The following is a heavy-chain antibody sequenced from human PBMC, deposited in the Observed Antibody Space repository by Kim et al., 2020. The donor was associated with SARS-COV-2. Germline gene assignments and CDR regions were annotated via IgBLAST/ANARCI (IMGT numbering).Heavy chain of an antibody. D-gene: IGHD6-19*01. CDR1: GGSFSGYY. CDR2: INHSGST. J-gene: IGHJ6*03. V-gene: IGHV4-34*01. Sequence: SETLSLTCAVYGGSFSGYYWSWIRQPPGKGLEWIGVINHSGSTNYNPSLKRRVTISLGTSKNQFSLKLSSVTAADTAVYYCARGTRQWLVRGPYYYYMDVWGKGTTVTVSS. CDR3: ARGTRQWLVRGPYYYYMDV.